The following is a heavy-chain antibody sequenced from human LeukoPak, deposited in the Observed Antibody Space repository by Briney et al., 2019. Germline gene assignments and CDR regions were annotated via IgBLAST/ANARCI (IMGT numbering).Heavy chain of an antibody. CDR2: ISGDSKYI. J-gene: IGHJ6*02. D-gene: IGHD6-13*01. CDR1: GFTFSRYT. Sequence: GGSLRLSCAGSGFTFSRYTFNWVRQAPGRGLEWVSAISGDSKYIYYTDSVKGRFTISRDNARNSVYLQMNSLGVEDTAVYYCARDPYAGDSTFYYGMDVWGQGTTITVSS. CDR3: ARDPYAGDSTFYYGMDV. V-gene: IGHV3-21*01.